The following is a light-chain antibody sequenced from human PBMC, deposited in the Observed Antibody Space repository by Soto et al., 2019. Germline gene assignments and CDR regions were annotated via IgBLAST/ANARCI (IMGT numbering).Light chain of an antibody. J-gene: IGKJ2*01. CDR2: GAS. CDR3: QQYDSSLYT. V-gene: IGKV3-20*01. Sequence: EIELTQSPGTLSLSPGERATLSCRASQSVSSTYLAWYQQKPGQAPRLLIYGASSRATGIPDRFSGSGSGTDFTLTISRLEPEDFAVYFCQQYDSSLYTFGQGTKLEIK. CDR1: QSVSSTY.